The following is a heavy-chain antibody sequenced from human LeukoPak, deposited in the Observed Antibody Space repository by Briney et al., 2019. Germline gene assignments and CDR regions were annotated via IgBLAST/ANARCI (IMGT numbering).Heavy chain of an antibody. V-gene: IGHV3-48*03. CDR3: ARGGYYDSSGYYYVGYFHH. CDR2: ISFSGSTI. Sequence: GGSLRLSCAASGFTFSSYAMNWVRQAPGKGLEWVSYISFSGSTIYYADSVKGRFTISRDNAKNSLYVQMNSLRAEDTAVYYCARGGYYDSSGYYYVGYFHHWGQGTLVTVSS. CDR1: GFTFSSYA. D-gene: IGHD3-22*01. J-gene: IGHJ1*01.